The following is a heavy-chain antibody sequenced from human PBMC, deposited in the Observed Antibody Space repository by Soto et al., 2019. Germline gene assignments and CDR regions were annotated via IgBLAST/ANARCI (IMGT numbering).Heavy chain of an antibody. Sequence: QVQLQESGPGLVKPSQTLSLTCTVSGGSISSGGCYWSWIRQSPGKGLEWIGYIYYSGTTYYNPSLKSRVSISPDPSKTQFALKLTSVTAAATAIYYCARGHCFTSSFSYLDLWARGTLVTVSS. CDR3: ARGHCFTSSFSYLDL. CDR2: IYYSGTT. V-gene: IGHV4-31*03. D-gene: IGHD6-6*01. J-gene: IGHJ2*01. CDR1: GGSISSGGCY.